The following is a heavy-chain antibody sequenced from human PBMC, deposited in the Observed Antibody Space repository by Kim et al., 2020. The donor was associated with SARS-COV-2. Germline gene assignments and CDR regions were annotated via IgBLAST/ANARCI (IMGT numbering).Heavy chain of an antibody. CDR3: ARHAIGESLNWFDP. Sequence: SETLSLTCTVSGGSISYSYWSWIRQPPGKGLEWIGYIYYSGSTKYNPSLKSRVTISVDTSKNQFSLKLSSVTAADTAVYYCARHAIGESLNWFDPWGQGTLVTGSS. CDR2: IYYSGST. J-gene: IGHJ5*02. CDR1: GGSISYSY. V-gene: IGHV4-59*08. D-gene: IGHD3-10*01.